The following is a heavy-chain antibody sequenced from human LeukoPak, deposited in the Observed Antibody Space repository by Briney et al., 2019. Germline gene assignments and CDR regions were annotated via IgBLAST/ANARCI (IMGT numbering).Heavy chain of an antibody. D-gene: IGHD5-12*01. CDR2: ISSSSSTM. CDR1: GFTFSSYN. Sequence: GGSLRLSCAASGFTFSSYNMNWVRQAPGKGLEWVSYISSSSSTMYYADSVKGRFTISRDDAKSSLYLQMNSLRAEDTAVYYCARWGKYSGYEKHDYWGQGTLVTVSS. J-gene: IGHJ4*02. CDR3: ARWGKYSGYEKHDY. V-gene: IGHV3-48*01.